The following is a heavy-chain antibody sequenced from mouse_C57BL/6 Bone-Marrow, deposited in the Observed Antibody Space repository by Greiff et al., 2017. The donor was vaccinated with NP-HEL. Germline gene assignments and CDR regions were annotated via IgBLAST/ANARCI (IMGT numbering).Heavy chain of an antibody. CDR3: AREGRYKGTMDY. J-gene: IGHJ4*01. CDR1: GYTFTSYW. V-gene: IGHV1-69*01. D-gene: IGHD1-1*01. CDR2: IDPSDSYT. Sequence: VQLQQPGAELVMPGASVKLSCKASGYTFTSYWMHWVKQRPGQGLEWIGEIDPSDSYTNYTQKFKGKSTLTVDNSSSTAYMQLSSLTSEDSDVLYGAREGRYKGTMDYWGQGNAVTVSS.